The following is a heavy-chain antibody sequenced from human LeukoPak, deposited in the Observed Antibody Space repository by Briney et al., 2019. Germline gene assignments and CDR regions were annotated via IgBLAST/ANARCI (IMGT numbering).Heavy chain of an antibody. D-gene: IGHD3-22*01. V-gene: IGHV3-30-3*01. Sequence: GGSLRLSCAASGFTFSSYAMHWVRQAPGKGLEWVAVISYDGSNKYYADSVKGRFTISRDNSKNTLYLQMNSLRAEDTAVYYCARDPRYYYDSSGYLDYRGQGTLVTVSS. CDR3: ARDPRYYYDSSGYLDY. CDR1: GFTFSSYA. J-gene: IGHJ4*02. CDR2: ISYDGSNK.